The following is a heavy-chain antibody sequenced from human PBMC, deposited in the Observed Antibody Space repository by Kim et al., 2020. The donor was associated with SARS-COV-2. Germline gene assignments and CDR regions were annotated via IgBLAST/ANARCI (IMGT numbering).Heavy chain of an antibody. D-gene: IGHD6-13*01. CDR1: GYSFTSYW. CDR3: ARLLTHSSSWYVRAGGYFQH. Sequence: GESLKISCKGSGYSFTSYWIGWVRQMPGKGLEWMGIIYPGDSDTRYSPSFQGQVTISADKSISTAYLQWSSLKASDTAMYYCARLLTHSSSWYVRAGGYFQHWGQGTLVTVSS. CDR2: IYPGDSDT. J-gene: IGHJ1*01. V-gene: IGHV5-51*01.